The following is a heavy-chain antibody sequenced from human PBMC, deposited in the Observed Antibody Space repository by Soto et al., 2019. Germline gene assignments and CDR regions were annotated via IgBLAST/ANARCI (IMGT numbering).Heavy chain of an antibody. J-gene: IGHJ5*02. Sequence: GALRLSCAASGFTFSSYAMSWVRQAPGKGLEWVSAISGSGGSTYYADSVKGRFTISRDNSKNTLYLQMNSLRAEDTAVYYCAKAPMVYAHFNWFDPWGQGTLVTVSS. CDR3: AKAPMVYAHFNWFDP. CDR2: ISGSGGST. CDR1: GFTFSSYA. D-gene: IGHD2-8*01. V-gene: IGHV3-23*01.